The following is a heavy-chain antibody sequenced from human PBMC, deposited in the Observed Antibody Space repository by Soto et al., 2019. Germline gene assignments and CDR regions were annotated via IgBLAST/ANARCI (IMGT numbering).Heavy chain of an antibody. D-gene: IGHD4-17*01. CDR1: GYIFTSYG. J-gene: IGHJ4*02. CDR3: ARGRYGDY. V-gene: IGHV1-18*01. Sequence: QAHLVQSGPEVKKPGASVKVSCKGSGYIFTSYGIAWVRQAPGQGLEWMAWISAHNGNTEYAQKFQGRVTVTRDTSTSTAYLELRSLRSDDTALYYCARGRYGDYWGQGALVTVSS. CDR2: ISAHNGNT.